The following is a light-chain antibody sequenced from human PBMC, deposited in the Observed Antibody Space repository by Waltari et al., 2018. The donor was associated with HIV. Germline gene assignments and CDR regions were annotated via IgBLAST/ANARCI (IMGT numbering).Light chain of an antibody. V-gene: IGKV2-28*01. J-gene: IGKJ5*01. CDR2: LGS. Sequence: DIVMTQSPLSLPVTPGEPASIPCRPSQSLLHSNGYSYLDWFLQRPGQSPQLLIYLGSNRASGVPDRFSGSGSGTDFTLKITKVEAEDVGVYYCMQALQTPITFGQGTRLEIK. CDR3: MQALQTPIT. CDR1: QSLLHSNGYSY.